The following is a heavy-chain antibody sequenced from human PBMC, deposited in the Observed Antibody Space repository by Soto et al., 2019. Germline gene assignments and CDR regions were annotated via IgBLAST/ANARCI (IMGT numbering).Heavy chain of an antibody. V-gene: IGHV3-30*18. CDR1: GFTFSSYG. CDR2: ISYDGSNK. Sequence: PGGSLRLYCAASGFTFSSYGMHWIRQAPGKGLEWVAVISYDGSNKYYADSVKGRFTISRDNSKNTLYLQMNSLRAEDTAVYYCANDLAEYDSSGPSPVDYWGQGTLVTVSS. D-gene: IGHD3-22*01. J-gene: IGHJ4*02. CDR3: ANDLAEYDSSGPSPVDY.